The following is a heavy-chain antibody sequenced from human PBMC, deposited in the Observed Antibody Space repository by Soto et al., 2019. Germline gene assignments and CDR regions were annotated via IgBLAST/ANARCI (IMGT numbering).Heavy chain of an antibody. J-gene: IGHJ4*02. D-gene: IGHD2-2*01. CDR3: AREDSIIIPAVSDF. CDR1: GFAFNNYG. V-gene: IGHV3-21*01. CDR2: ISKSDYT. Sequence: GSLRLSCTVSGFAFNNYGINWVLQAPWKGLEWVSSISKSDYTYYSDSVKGRFTISRDNAKNSVSLQMNTLRVEDTAVYYCAREDSIIIPAVSDFWGQGTLVTVSS.